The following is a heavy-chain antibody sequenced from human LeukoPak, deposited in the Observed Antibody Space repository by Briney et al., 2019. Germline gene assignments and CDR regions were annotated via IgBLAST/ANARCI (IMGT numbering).Heavy chain of an antibody. J-gene: IGHJ3*02. CDR1: GGSISSSSYY. CDR2: IYYSGST. CDR3: ARLQATMVTFFGFDN. V-gene: IGHV4-39*01. D-gene: IGHD5-18*01. Sequence: SETLSLTCTVSGGSISSSSYYWGWIRQPPGKGLEWIGSIYYSGSTYYNPSLKSRVTISVDTSKNQFSLKLSSVTAADTAVYYCARLQATMVTFFGFDNWGQGTMVTVSS.